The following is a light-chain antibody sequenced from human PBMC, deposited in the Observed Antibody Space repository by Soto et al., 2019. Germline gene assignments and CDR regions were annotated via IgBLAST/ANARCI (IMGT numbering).Light chain of an antibody. J-gene: IGKJ5*01. Sequence: EIVFTQYPGTLSLSPGERATLSCRASQSIAGDYLAWDQQKPGQAQRLLIYGASTRATGIPDRFSGSVSGTDFTLTISRLETEDLAVYHCQQYGRSPPITFGQGTRLEIK. V-gene: IGKV3-20*01. CDR1: QSIAGDY. CDR2: GAS. CDR3: QQYGRSPPIT.